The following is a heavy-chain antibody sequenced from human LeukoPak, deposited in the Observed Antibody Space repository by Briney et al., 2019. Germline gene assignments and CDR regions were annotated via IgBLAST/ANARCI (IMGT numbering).Heavy chain of an antibody. J-gene: IGHJ4*02. CDR1: GFTFSSYA. Sequence: GGSLRLSCAASGFTFSSYAMSWVRQATGKGLEWVSGISGSGGSTYYADSVKGRLTISRDNSKNTLYLQMNSLRAEDTAVYYCANPVAGNIYWGQGTLVTVSS. CDR2: ISGSGGST. D-gene: IGHD6-19*01. CDR3: ANPVAGNIY. V-gene: IGHV3-23*01.